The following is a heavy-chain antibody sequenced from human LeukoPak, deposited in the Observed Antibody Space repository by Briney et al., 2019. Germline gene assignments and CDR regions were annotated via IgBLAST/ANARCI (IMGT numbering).Heavy chain of an antibody. CDR1: GYTFTSYY. J-gene: IGHJ4*02. V-gene: IGHV1-18*04. Sequence: ASVKVSCKASGYTFTSYYMHWVRQAPGQGLEWMGWISAYNGNTNYAQKLQGRVTMTTDTSTSTAYMELRSLRSDDTAVYYCARVLSRRFDYWGQGTLVTVSS. D-gene: IGHD2/OR15-2a*01. CDR3: ARVLSRRFDY. CDR2: ISAYNGNT.